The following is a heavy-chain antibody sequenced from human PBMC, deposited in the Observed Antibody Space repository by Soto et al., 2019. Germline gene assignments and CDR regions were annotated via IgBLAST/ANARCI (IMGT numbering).Heavy chain of an antibody. CDR2: ISGGGGTI. CDR3: VRVTTSSGDYYYYDMDV. CDR1: GFTFSDYY. J-gene: IGHJ6*02. V-gene: IGHV3-11*01. D-gene: IGHD1-26*01. Sequence: GGSLRLSCVASGFTFSDYYMTWIRQAPGKGLEWISYISGGGGTIYYADSVKGRFIVSGDNAKNALYLQINILRAEDTAVYYCVRVTTSSGDYYYYDMDVWGQGTTVTVSS.